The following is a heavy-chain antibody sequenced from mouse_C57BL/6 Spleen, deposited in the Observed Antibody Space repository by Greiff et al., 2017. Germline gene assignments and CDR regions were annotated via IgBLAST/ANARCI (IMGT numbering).Heavy chain of an antibody. J-gene: IGHJ4*01. V-gene: IGHV5-12*01. Sequence: EVKLMESGGGLVQPGGSLKLSCAASGFTFSDYYMYWVRQTPEKRLEWVAYISNGGGSTYYPDTVKGRFTISRDNAKNTLYLQMSRLKSEDTAMYYCAICDYDESMDYWGQGTSVTVSS. CDR3: AICDYDESMDY. D-gene: IGHD2-4*01. CDR1: GFTFSDYY. CDR2: ISNGGGST.